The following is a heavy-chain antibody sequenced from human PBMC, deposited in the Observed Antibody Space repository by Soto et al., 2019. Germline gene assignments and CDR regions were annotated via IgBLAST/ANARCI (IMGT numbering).Heavy chain of an antibody. J-gene: IGHJ6*02. CDR1: GFTFSSYI. CDR3: ARVILDV. Sequence: GSLRLSCAASGFTFSSYIMNWVRQAPGKGLEWVSYISSSSSTIYYADSVKGRFTISRDNAKNSLYLQMTSLRDEDTAVYSCARVILDVWGQGTQVTVSS. V-gene: IGHV3-48*02. CDR2: ISSSSSTI.